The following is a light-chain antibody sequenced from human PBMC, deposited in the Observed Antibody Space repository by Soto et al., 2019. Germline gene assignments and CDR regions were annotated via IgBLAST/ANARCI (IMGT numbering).Light chain of an antibody. J-gene: IGKJ2*01. CDR3: QQYYRFKT. V-gene: IGKV1-5*03. CDR1: QSISNW. CDR2: KAS. Sequence: DIQMTQSPSTLSASVGDRVSITCRASQSISNWLAWYQQKPGKAPKLLIYKASSLESGVPSRFSGSASGTEFTLTISSLQPDDFATYYCQQYYRFKTFGQGTKLEIK.